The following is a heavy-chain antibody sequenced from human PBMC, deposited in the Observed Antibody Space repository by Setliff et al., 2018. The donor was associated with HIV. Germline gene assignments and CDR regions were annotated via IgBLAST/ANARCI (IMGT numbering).Heavy chain of an antibody. CDR3: ARFRGTTVKLFYYYYGMDV. D-gene: IGHD4-17*01. V-gene: IGHV1-46*01. Sequence: ASVKVSCKASGYTFTSYYMHWVRQAPGQGLEWMGIINPSGGSTSYAQKFQGRVTMTRDTSTSTVYMELSSLRSADTAVYYCARFRGTTVKLFYYYYGMDVWGQGTTVTVSS. CDR1: GYTFTSYY. CDR2: INPSGGST. J-gene: IGHJ6*02.